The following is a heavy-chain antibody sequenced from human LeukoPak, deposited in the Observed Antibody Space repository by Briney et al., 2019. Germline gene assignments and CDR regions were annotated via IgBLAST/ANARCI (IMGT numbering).Heavy chain of an antibody. V-gene: IGHV3-48*02. J-gene: IGHJ5*02. CDR1: GFTFSSYS. Sequence: GGSLRLSCAASGFTFSSYSFNWVRQAPGKGLEWVSYISSSSSTIHYADSVKGRFTISRDNAKNSLYLQMNSLRDEDSAVYYCARAPSCSSTSCYSRWFDPWGQGTLVTVSS. CDR2: ISSSSSTI. CDR3: ARAPSCSSTSCYSRWFDP. D-gene: IGHD2-2*01.